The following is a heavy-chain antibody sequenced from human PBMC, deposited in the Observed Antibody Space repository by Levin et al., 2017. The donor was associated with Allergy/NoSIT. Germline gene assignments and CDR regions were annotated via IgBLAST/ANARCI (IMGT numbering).Heavy chain of an antibody. Sequence: GGSLRLSCAASGFTFSSYAMHWVRQAPGKGLEWVAVISYDGSNKYYADSVKGRFTISRDNSKNTLYLQMNSLRAEDTAVYYCARDRDADGDPLDYRGQGTRVTVSA. V-gene: IGHV3-30-3*01. CDR2: ISYDGSNK. CDR1: GFTFSSYA. J-gene: IGHJ4*02. D-gene: IGHD4-17*01. CDR3: ARDRDADGDPLDY.